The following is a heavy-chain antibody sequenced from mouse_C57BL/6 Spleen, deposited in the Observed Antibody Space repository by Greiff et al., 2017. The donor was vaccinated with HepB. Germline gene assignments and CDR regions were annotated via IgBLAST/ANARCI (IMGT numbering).Heavy chain of an antibody. Sequence: VQLQQSGAELVKPGASVKISCKASGYAFSSYWMNWVKQRPGKGLEWIGQIYPGDGDTNYNGKFKGKATLTADKSSSTAYMQLSSLTSEDSAVYFCARWRGLRTVGGDYFDYWGQGTTLTVSS. CDR1: GYAFSSYW. CDR3: ARWRGLRTVGGDYFDY. CDR2: IYPGDGDT. D-gene: IGHD4-1*01. V-gene: IGHV1-80*01. J-gene: IGHJ2*01.